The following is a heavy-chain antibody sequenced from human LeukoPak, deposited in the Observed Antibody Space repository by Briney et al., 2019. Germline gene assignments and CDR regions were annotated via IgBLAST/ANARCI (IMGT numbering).Heavy chain of an antibody. J-gene: IGHJ4*02. D-gene: IGHD4/OR15-4a*01. CDR3: ARTTTPGAANRAFDY. Sequence: ASVKVSCKASGYTFTSYYMHWVRQAPGQGLEWMGIINPSDGSTSYAQKFQGRVTMTRDTSTSTGYMELSSLRSEDTAVYYCARTTTPGAANRAFDYWGQGTLVTVSS. CDR2: INPSDGST. V-gene: IGHV1-46*03. CDR1: GYTFTSYY.